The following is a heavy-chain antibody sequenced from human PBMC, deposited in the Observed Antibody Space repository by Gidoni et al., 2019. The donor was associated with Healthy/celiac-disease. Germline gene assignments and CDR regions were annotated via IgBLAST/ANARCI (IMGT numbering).Heavy chain of an antibody. Sequence: QVQLQQWGAGLLKPSETLSLTCAVYGRSFSGYYWSWLRHPPGKGLDWIGEINHSGSTHYNQSLKSRITISVDTSKNQFSLKLSSVTAADTAVYYCARRIGYSYGYSRGNNCFDPWGQGTLVTVSS. J-gene: IGHJ5*02. V-gene: IGHV4-34*01. CDR1: GRSFSGYY. CDR3: ARRIGYSYGYSRGNNCFDP. D-gene: IGHD5-18*01. CDR2: INHSGST.